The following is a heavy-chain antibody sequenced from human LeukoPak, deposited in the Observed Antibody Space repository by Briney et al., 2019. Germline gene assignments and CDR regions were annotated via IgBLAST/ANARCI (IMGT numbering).Heavy chain of an antibody. CDR2: ISSSSSTI. CDR1: GFTFSSYS. Sequence: PGGSLRLSCAASGFTFSSYSMNWVRQAPGKGLEWVSYISSSSSTIYYADSVKGRFTISRDNAKNSLYLQMNSLRAEDTAVYYCARDLLLWFGELLTPPFDYWGQGTLVTVSS. CDR3: ARDLLLWFGELLTPPFDY. J-gene: IGHJ4*02. D-gene: IGHD3-10*01. V-gene: IGHV3-48*01.